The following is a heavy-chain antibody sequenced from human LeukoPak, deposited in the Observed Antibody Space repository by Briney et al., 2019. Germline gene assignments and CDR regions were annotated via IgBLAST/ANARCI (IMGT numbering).Heavy chain of an antibody. V-gene: IGHV4-59*01. D-gene: IGHD3-9*01. Sequence: SETLCLTCTVSGDSIPNYYWSWIRQSPGKGFEWIGFIYYTGSTKYNPSLESRVSLSVDTSKNQFSLRLTSVTPADTAVYYCARATRFLDWSFDYWGQGTLVTVSS. CDR1: GDSIPNYY. CDR2: IYYTGST. J-gene: IGHJ4*02. CDR3: ARATRFLDWSFDY.